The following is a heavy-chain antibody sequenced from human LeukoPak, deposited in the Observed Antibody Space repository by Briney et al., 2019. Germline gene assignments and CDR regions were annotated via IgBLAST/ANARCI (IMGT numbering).Heavy chain of an antibody. D-gene: IGHD2-2*01. Sequence: ASVKVSCKASGYTFTSYYMHWVRQAPGQGLEWMGIINPSGGSTSYAQKFQGRVTMTRDMSTSTVYMELSSLRSEDTAVYYCARALGSYAHYYYMDVWGKGTTVTVSS. CDR1: GYTFTSYY. CDR2: INPSGGST. CDR3: ARALGSYAHYYYMDV. J-gene: IGHJ6*03. V-gene: IGHV1-46*01.